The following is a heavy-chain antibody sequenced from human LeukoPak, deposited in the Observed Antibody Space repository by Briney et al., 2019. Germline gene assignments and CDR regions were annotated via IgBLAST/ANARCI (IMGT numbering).Heavy chain of an antibody. CDR1: GGSISRYY. D-gene: IGHD6-19*01. V-gene: IGHV4-59*08. J-gene: IGHJ4*02. CDR3: ARQGYSSGWYYFDY. Sequence: PSETLSLTCTVSGGSISRYYWSWIRQPPGKGLEWIGYIYYSGSTSYNPSLKSRVTISVDTSKNQFSLKLSSVTAADTAVYYCARQGYSSGWYYFDYWGQGTLVTVSS. CDR2: IYYSGST.